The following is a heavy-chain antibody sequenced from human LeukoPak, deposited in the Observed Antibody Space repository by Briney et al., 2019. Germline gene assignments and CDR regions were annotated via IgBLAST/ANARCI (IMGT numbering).Heavy chain of an antibody. CDR2: ITSTSHL. CDR3: AKDTYYFESIGSPRPALNDN. Sequence: PGGSLSLSCAASGFTFEINTVNWVRQAPGQGLEWVSSITSTSHLYYADSVRGRFTVSIDRAMNALYLQMNSLRAEDTDVYYCAKDTYYFESIGSPRPALNDNWGQASQLGDSS. J-gene: IGHJ4*02. V-gene: IGHV3-21*01. D-gene: IGHD3-22*01. CDR1: GFTFEINT.